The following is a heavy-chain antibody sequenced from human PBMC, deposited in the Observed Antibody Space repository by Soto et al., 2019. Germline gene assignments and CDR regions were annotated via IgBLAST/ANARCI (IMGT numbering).Heavy chain of an antibody. CDR2: MNPNSGNT. CDR1: GYTFTSYD. Sequence: ASVKVSCKASGYTFTSYDINWVRQATGQGLEWMGWMNPNSGNTGYAQKFQGRVTMTRNTSISTAYMELSSLRSEDTAVYYCARGEYYDFWSGYYHWYFDLWGRGTLVTVSS. CDR3: ARGEYYDFWSGYYHWYFDL. D-gene: IGHD3-3*01. J-gene: IGHJ2*01. V-gene: IGHV1-8*01.